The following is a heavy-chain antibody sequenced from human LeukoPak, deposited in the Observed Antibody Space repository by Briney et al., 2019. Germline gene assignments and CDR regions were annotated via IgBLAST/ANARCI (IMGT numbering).Heavy chain of an antibody. V-gene: IGHV3-23*01. CDR2: ISGGNT. Sequence: GGSLRLSCEASGFTFSSYAMSWARQAPGKGLEWVSLISGGNTYYADSVKGRFTISRDNSKNTLYLQMSSLRVEDTAVYYCAKDAPGGSHWPTGGQGTLVTVSS. D-gene: IGHD1-26*01. CDR1: GFTFSSYA. CDR3: AKDAPGGSHWPT. J-gene: IGHJ4*02.